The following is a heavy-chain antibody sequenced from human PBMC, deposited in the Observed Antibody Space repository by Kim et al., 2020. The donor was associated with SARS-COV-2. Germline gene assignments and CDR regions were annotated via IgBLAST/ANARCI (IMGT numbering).Heavy chain of an antibody. Sequence: GGSLRLSCAASGFTFSGSEMHWVRQASGKGLEWVGRIRNKANNYATVYAASVKGRFTISRDDSENAAYLQMNSLKTEDTAMYYCTSSSTSLYYYYYTMDVWGQGTTVTVSS. J-gene: IGHJ6*02. CDR1: GFTFSGSE. CDR2: IRNKANNYAT. CDR3: TSSSTSLYYYYYTMDV. V-gene: IGHV3-73*01. D-gene: IGHD2-2*01.